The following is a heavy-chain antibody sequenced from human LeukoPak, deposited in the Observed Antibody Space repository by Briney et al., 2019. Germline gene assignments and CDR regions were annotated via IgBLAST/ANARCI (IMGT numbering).Heavy chain of an antibody. Sequence: PSETLSLTCAVYGGSFSGYYWSWIRQPPGEGLEWIGEINHSGSTNYNPSLKSRVTISVDTSKNQFSLKLSSVTAADTAVYYCARGLGYCSGGSCSNWGQGTLVTVSS. V-gene: IGHV4-34*01. CDR1: GGSFSGYY. D-gene: IGHD2-15*01. J-gene: IGHJ4*02. CDR3: ARGLGYCSGGSCSN. CDR2: INHSGST.